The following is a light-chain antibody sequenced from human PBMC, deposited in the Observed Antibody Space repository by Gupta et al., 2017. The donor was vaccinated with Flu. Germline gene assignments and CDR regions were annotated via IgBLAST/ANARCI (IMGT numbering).Light chain of an antibody. V-gene: IGKV3-11*01. CDR3: QQRSNWPPVLT. CDR1: HSVGRY. CDR2: DAA. J-gene: IGKJ4*01. Sequence: EVVLTQSPATLSLSPGDRATLSCRASHSVGRYVAWYQQKPGQAPRLLVSDAADRAAGVPARFSGSGAGADFTLTISSREPEDFAMYYCQQRSNWPPVLTFGGGTRVEIK.